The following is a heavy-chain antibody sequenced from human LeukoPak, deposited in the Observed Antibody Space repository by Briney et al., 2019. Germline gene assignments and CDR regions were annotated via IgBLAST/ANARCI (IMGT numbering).Heavy chain of an antibody. CDR3: AKDVITMVRGVINLTYYYYGMDV. CDR1: GFTFSSYG. Sequence: GGSLRLSCAASGFTFSSYGMHWVRQAPGKGLEWVAVISYDGSNKYYADSVKGRFTISRDNSKNTLYLQMNSLRAEDTAVYYCAKDVITMVRGVINLTYYYYGMDVWGQGTTVTVSS. CDR2: ISYDGSNK. V-gene: IGHV3-30*18. J-gene: IGHJ6*02. D-gene: IGHD3-10*01.